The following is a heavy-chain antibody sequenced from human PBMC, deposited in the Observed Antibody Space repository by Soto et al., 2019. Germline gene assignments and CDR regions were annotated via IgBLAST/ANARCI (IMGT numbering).Heavy chain of an antibody. Sequence: QLQLQESGPGLVKPSETLSLTCTVSGGSISSSSYYWGWIRQPPGKGLEWIGSIYYSGSTYYNPSLKSRVTISVDTSKNQFSLKLSSVTAADTAVYYCARGVVPEWFGELLIQYNWFDPWGQGTLVTVSS. CDR2: IYYSGST. J-gene: IGHJ5*02. CDR3: ARGVVPEWFGELLIQYNWFDP. D-gene: IGHD3-10*01. V-gene: IGHV4-39*01. CDR1: GGSISSSSYY.